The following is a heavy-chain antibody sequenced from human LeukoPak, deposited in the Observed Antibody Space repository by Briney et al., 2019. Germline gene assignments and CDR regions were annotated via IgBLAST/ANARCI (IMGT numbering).Heavy chain of an antibody. Sequence: PGGSLRLSCAASGFTFSSYWMSWVRQAPGKGLEWVANIKQDGGDKYYVDSVKGRFTISGDNAKNSLYLQMNSLRAEDTAVYYCASTGLYYYGMDVWGQGTTVTVSS. CDR3: ASTGLYYYGMDV. CDR1: GFTFSSYW. J-gene: IGHJ6*02. CDR2: IKQDGGDK. V-gene: IGHV3-7*01.